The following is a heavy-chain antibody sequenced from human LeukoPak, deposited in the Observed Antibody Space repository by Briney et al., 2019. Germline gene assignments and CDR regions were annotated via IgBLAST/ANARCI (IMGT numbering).Heavy chain of an antibody. CDR2: INHSGST. D-gene: IGHD5-12*01. CDR1: GGSFSGYY. V-gene: IGHV4-34*01. CDR3: ARTKSGYDTGDAFDI. Sequence: SETLSLTCAVYGGSFSGYYWSWIRQPPGKGLEWIGEINHSGSTNYNPSLKSRVTISVDTSKNQFSLKLSSVTAADTAVYYCARTKSGYDTGDAFDIWGQGTMVTVSS. J-gene: IGHJ3*02.